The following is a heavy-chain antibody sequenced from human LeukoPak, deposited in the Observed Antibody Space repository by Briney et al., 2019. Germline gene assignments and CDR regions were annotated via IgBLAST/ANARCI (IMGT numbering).Heavy chain of an antibody. CDR2: IYYSGST. J-gene: IGHJ4*02. D-gene: IGHD2-8*01. CDR1: GYSISSGYY. CDR3: ARGGGCTNGVCYAIDY. V-gene: IGHV4-61*01. Sequence: PSETLSLTCTVSGYSISSGYYWSWIRQPPGKGLEWIGYIYYSGSTNYNPSLKSRVTISVDTSKNQFSLKLSSVTAADTAVYYCARGGGCTNGVCYAIDYWGQGTLVTVSS.